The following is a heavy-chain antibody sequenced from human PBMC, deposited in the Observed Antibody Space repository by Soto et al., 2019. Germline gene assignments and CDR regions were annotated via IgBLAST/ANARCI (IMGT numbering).Heavy chain of an antibody. V-gene: IGHV4-59*01. CDR1: GGSISSYY. J-gene: IGHJ5*02. CDR2: IYYSGST. CDR3: ARAREDTAMVTDWFDP. D-gene: IGHD5-18*01. Sequence: SETLSLTCTVSGGSISSYYWSWIRQPPGKGLEWIGYIYYSGSTNYNPSLKSRVTISVDTSKNQFSLKLSSVTAADTAVYYCARAREDTAMVTDWFDPWGQGTLVTVSS.